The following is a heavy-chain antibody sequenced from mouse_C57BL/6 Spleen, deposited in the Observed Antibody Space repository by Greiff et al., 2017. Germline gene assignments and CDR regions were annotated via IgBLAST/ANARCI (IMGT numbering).Heavy chain of an antibody. CDR3: ARRDGYDSFFAY. Sequence: EVQVVESEGGLVQPGSSMKLSCTASGFPFSDYYMAWVRQVPEKGLEWVANINYDGSSTYYLDSLKSRFIISRDNAKNILYLQMSSLKSEDTATYYCARRDGYDSFFAYWGQGTLVTVSA. J-gene: IGHJ3*01. CDR1: GFPFSDYY. D-gene: IGHD2-2*01. CDR2: INYDGSST. V-gene: IGHV5-16*01.